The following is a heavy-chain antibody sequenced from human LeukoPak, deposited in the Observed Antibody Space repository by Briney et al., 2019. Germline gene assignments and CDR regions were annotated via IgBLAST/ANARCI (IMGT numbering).Heavy chain of an antibody. Sequence: SETLSLTCTVSGGSISSSTYYWGWNRQPPGKGLEWIGQINHSGSTNYNPSLKSRVTISVDMSKNQFSLHLRSVTAADTAVYYCTSHGESGSYSNWGQGTLVTVSS. CDR3: TSHGESGSYSN. V-gene: IGHV4-39*07. D-gene: IGHD1-26*01. J-gene: IGHJ4*02. CDR1: GGSISSSTYY. CDR2: INHSGST.